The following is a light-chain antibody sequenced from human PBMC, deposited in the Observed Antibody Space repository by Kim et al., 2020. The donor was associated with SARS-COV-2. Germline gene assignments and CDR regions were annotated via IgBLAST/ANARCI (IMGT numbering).Light chain of an antibody. V-gene: IGLV3-1*01. CDR1: KLGDKY. CDR2: QDS. J-gene: IGLJ2*01. Sequence: SYELTQPPSVSVSPGQTASITCSGDKLGDKYACWYQQKPDQSPVLVIYQDSKRPSGIPERFSGSNSGNTATLTISGTQAMDEADYYCQAWDSSTGMVFGGGTKLTVL. CDR3: QAWDSSTGMV.